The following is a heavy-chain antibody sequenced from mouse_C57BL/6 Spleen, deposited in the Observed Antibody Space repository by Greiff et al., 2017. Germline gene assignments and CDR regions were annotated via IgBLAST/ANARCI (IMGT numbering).Heavy chain of an antibody. V-gene: IGHV1-82*01. CDR3: ARDHYAPYFDY. J-gene: IGHJ2*01. Sequence: QVQLQQSGPELVKPGASVKISCKASGYAFSSSWMNWVKQRPGKGLEWIGRIYPGDGDTNYNGKFKGKATLTADKSSSTAYMQLSSLKSEDYAVYCSARDHYAPYFDYWGKGTTLTVAS. CDR1: GYAFSSSW. CDR2: IYPGDGDT. D-gene: IGHD1-1*01.